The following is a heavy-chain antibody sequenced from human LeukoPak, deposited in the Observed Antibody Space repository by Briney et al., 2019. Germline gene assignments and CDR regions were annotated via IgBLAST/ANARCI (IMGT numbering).Heavy chain of an antibody. CDR2: IYTSGST. Sequence: SETLSLTCTVSGGSISSYYWSWIRQPAGKVLEWIGRIYTSGSTNYNPSLKSRVTMSVDTSKNQFSLKLSSVTAADTAVYYCARGGAAAGIYNWFDPWGQGTLVTVSS. J-gene: IGHJ5*02. D-gene: IGHD6-13*01. CDR3: ARGGAAAGIYNWFDP. V-gene: IGHV4-4*07. CDR1: GGSISSYY.